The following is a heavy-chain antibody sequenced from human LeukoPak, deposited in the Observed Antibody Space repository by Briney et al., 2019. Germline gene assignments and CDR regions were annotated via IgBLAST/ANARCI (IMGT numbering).Heavy chain of an antibody. D-gene: IGHD5-24*01. CDR3: AAWTDRGYNF. Sequence: PGGSLRLSCAASGFTFSSSWMNWVRQAPGKGLEWVANINPDGSQKRFVDSVVGRFTMSRDNAKNSLYLQMNSLRVEDTAVFYCAAWTDRGYNFWGQGTLVTVSS. CDR2: INPDGSQK. V-gene: IGHV3-7*01. J-gene: IGHJ4*02. CDR1: GFTFSSSW.